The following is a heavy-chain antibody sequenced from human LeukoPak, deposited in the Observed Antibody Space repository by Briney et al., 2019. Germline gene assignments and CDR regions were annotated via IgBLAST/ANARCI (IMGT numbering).Heavy chain of an antibody. Sequence: SGPTLVNPTQTLTLTCTFSGFSLSTSGVGVGWIRQPPGKALEWLAVIYWNDDKRYSPSLKSRLTITKDTSKNQVVLTMANMDPVDTGTYYCAHCESEIPAAVVGLNWFDPWGQGTLVSVSS. CDR2: IYWNDDK. D-gene: IGHD6-13*01. J-gene: IGHJ5*02. V-gene: IGHV2-5*01. CDR1: GFSLSTSGVG. CDR3: AHCESEIPAAVVGLNWFDP.